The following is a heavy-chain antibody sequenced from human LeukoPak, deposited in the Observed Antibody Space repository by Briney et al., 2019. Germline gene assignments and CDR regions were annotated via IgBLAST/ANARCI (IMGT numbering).Heavy chain of an antibody. D-gene: IGHD3-10*01. Sequence: SETLSLTCTVSGGSISGYYWSWIRQPPGKGLEWIGYIYYSGSTYYNPSLKSRVTISVDTSKNQFSLKLSSVTAADTAVYYCARGRLRGDWFDPWGQGTLVTVSS. CDR3: ARGRLRGDWFDP. V-gene: IGHV4-59*12. CDR2: IYYSGST. J-gene: IGHJ5*02. CDR1: GGSISGYY.